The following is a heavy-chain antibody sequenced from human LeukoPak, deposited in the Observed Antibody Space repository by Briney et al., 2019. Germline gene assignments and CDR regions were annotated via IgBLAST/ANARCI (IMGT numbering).Heavy chain of an antibody. CDR2: ISGSGGTV. CDR1: GFRIGDYY. J-gene: IGHJ4*02. Sequence: GGSLRLSCAASGFRIGDYYMSWIRQAPGKGLECISFISGSGGTVRYADSVKGRFTISRDNAENSLYLQMNSLRVEDTAVYYCAREAWANVDFWGQGTLVAVPS. CDR3: AREAWANVDF. D-gene: IGHD1-26*01. V-gene: IGHV3-11*01.